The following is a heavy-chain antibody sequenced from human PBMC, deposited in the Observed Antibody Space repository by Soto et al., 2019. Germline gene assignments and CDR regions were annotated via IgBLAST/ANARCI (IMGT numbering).Heavy chain of an antibody. Sequence: QLQLQESGSGLVKPSQTLSLTCAVSGGSISSGSYSWTWIRQPPGKGLEWIAYIYHTGSTYYNPSLKSRVSLSVDTSKNKFSLRLSSVAAADTAVYYCASARYCSGGSCYSDYWGQGTLVTVSS. CDR3: ASARYCSGGSCYSDY. V-gene: IGHV4-30-2*01. CDR1: GGSISSGSYS. CDR2: IYHTGST. D-gene: IGHD2-15*01. J-gene: IGHJ4*02.